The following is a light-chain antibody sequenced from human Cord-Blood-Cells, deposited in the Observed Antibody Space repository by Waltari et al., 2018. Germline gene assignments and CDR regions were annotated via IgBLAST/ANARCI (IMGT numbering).Light chain of an antibody. CDR1: SGSVSTSYY. V-gene: IGLV8-61*01. CDR3: VLYMGSGIWV. Sequence: QTVVTQEPSFSVSPGGTVTLTCGLSSGSVSTSYYPSWYQQTPGQAPRTLIYRTNTRSSGVPDRFSGSILGNKAALTSTGAQADDESDYYCVLYMGSGIWVFGGGTKLTVL. CDR2: RTN. J-gene: IGLJ3*02.